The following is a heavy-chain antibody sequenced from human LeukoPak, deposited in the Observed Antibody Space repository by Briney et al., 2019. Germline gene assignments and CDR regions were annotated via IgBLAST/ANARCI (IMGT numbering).Heavy chain of an antibody. J-gene: IGHJ3*02. Sequence: ASVKVSCKASGYTFTSYGISWVRQAPGQGLEWMGWTSAYNGNTNYAQKLQGRVTMTTDTSTSTAYMELRSLRSDDTAVYYCASVSEGITLRWAFDIWGQGTMVTVSS. D-gene: IGHD4-17*01. CDR1: GYTFTSYG. CDR2: TSAYNGNT. CDR3: ASVSEGITLRWAFDI. V-gene: IGHV1-18*01.